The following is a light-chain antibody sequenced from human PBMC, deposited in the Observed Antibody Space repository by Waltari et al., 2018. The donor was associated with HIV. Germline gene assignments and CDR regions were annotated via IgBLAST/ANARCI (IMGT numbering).Light chain of an antibody. CDR2: EVN. CDR3: CSYAGSTTFVE. CDR1: SSDIGGYNL. Sequence: QSVLTQPASVSGSPGQSITISCTGTSSDIGGYNLVSWYQHHPDQAPKVIIYEVNGRPSGVSDRFAGSKSGNTASLTVSGLQAGDEADYYCCSYAGSTTFVEFGGGTKLTVL. V-gene: IGLV2-23*02. J-gene: IGLJ3*02.